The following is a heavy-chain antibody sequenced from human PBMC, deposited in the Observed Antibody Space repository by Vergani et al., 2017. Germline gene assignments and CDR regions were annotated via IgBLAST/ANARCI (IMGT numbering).Heavy chain of an antibody. CDR1: GGSFSGYY. V-gene: IGHV4-34*01. J-gene: IGHJ6*02. D-gene: IGHD1-1*01. CDR2: INHSGST. Sequence: QVQLQQWGAGLLKPSETLSLTCAVYGGSFSGYYWSWIRQPPGKGLEWIGEINHSGSTNYNPSLKSRVTISVDTSKNRFSLKLSSVTAADTAVYYCARNWYVNGMDVWGQGTTVTVSS. CDR3: ARNWYVNGMDV.